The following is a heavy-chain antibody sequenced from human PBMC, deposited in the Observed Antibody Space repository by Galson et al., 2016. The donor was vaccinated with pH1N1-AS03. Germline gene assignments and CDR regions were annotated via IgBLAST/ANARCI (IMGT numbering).Heavy chain of an antibody. J-gene: IGHJ4*02. V-gene: IGHV1-18*01. CDR2: ISGYDGHT. Sequence: SVKVSCKASGYTFVNYGISWVRRAPGQGLEWMGWISGYDGHTGYAQKFQGRVTMTTDTSTNTAYMELRILTSDDTAVYSCARDESGYMYWGQGTLVTVSS. CDR1: GYTFVNYG. D-gene: IGHD3-3*01. CDR3: ARDESGYMY.